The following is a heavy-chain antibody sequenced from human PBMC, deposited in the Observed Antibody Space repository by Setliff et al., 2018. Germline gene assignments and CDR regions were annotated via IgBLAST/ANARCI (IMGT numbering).Heavy chain of an antibody. V-gene: IGHV4-39*07. CDR1: GGSVTSSGSY. Sequence: SETLCLTCTVSGGSVTSSGSYWGWIRQTPGKGLEWMGTSESTYYNPSLKSRVTISADSSKSQFSLELTSVTAADTAVYYCARGDSSGNNYPVLDYWGQGTLVTVSS. J-gene: IGHJ4*02. D-gene: IGHD1-26*01. CDR3: ARGDSSGNNYPVLDY. CDR2: SEST.